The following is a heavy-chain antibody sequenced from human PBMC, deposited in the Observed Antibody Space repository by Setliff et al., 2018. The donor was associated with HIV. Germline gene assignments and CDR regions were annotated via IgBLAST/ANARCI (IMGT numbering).Heavy chain of an antibody. CDR2: IYTSGST. Sequence: PSETLSLTCTVSGDSVSNGRYYWSWIRQPAGKGLEWIGHIYTSGSTDYNPSLKSRVTISVDTSKNQFSLKMSSVTAADTAVYYCARPYSSSSYYYYHMDVWAKGPRSPSP. CDR3: ARPYSSSSYYYYHMDV. J-gene: IGHJ6*03. D-gene: IGHD6-6*01. CDR1: GDSVSNGRYY. V-gene: IGHV4-61*09.